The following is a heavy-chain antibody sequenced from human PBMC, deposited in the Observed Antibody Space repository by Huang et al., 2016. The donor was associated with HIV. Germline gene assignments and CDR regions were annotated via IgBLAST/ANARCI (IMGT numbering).Heavy chain of an antibody. CDR2: IFPDDSDT. D-gene: IGHD6-6*01. J-gene: IGHJ4*02. V-gene: IGHV5-51*01. CDR1: GYSFSSYW. Sequence: VQLVQSGAEVNKPGESLKISCKGSGYSFSSYWIAGVRHVPGEGLEWMVIIFPDDSDTTYRPSFEGQVTISADKSIGTAYLQWSSLKASDTAMYYCARRFSSSSGYFDYWGQGSLVTVSS. CDR3: ARRFSSSSGYFDY.